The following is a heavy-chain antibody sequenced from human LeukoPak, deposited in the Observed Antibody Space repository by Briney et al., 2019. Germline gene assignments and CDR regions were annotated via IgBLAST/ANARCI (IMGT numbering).Heavy chain of an antibody. J-gene: IGHJ4*02. CDR2: ISSSGRTI. CDR3: ARSIGGTAMGKGYFDY. Sequence: GGSLRLSCAASGFTLSDYYMSWIRQAPGKGLEWVSYISSSGRTIYYADSVKGRFTISRDNAKNSLYLQMNSLRAEDTAVYYCARSIGGTAMGKGYFDYWGQGTLVTVSS. CDR1: GFTLSDYY. V-gene: IGHV3-11*01. D-gene: IGHD5-18*01.